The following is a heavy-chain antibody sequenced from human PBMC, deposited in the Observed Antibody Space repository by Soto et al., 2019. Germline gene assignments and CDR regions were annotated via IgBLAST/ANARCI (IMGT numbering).Heavy chain of an antibody. Sequence: EVQLVESGGGLVKPGGSLRLSCAASGFSFSSYTMNWVRQAPGKGLEWVSSIGSRSTHIYYADSVKGRFTISRDNAKNSLYLQMNSLRDEDTAVYYCARDLRGSGYWGQGTLVTISS. D-gene: IGHD5-12*01. V-gene: IGHV3-21*06. CDR1: GFSFSSYT. CDR2: IGSRSTHI. CDR3: ARDLRGSGY. J-gene: IGHJ4*02.